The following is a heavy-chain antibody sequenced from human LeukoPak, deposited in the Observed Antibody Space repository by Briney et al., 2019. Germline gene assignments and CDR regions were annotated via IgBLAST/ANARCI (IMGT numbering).Heavy chain of an antibody. CDR2: IYSDGST. D-gene: IGHD3-9*01. CDR3: AGSDTTGYSPREWDYWYFDL. V-gene: IGHV3-53*01. CDR1: GLIVNSNY. Sequence: GSLRLSCAASGLIVNSNYMSWVRQAPGKGLEWVSVIYSDGSTYYEDSVKGRFTISRDNSRNTLYLQMNSLRAEDTAVYYCAGSDTTGYSPREWDYWYFDLWGRGTLVTVSS. J-gene: IGHJ2*01.